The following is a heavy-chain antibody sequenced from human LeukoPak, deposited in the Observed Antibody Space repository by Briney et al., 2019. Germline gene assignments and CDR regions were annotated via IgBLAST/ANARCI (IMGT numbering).Heavy chain of an antibody. CDR2: IVGNGDST. V-gene: IGHV3-23*01. CDR1: GCTFSSYG. D-gene: IGHD3-22*01. J-gene: IGHJ4*02. Sequence: GGSLRLSCAASGCTFSSYGMSGVRHAPGRGPGGVSGIVGNGDSTSYADSVKGRFAISRDNSKNTLFLHMNSLRAEDTAVYYCATSLQYSDSTGYLTRVFDYWGQGTLVTVSS. CDR3: ATSLQYSDSTGYLTRVFDY.